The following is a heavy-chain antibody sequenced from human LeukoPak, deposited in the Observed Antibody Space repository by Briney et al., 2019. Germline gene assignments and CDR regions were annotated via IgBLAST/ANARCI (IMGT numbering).Heavy chain of an antibody. CDR3: ARGPRITIFGVVISGWFDP. J-gene: IGHJ5*02. D-gene: IGHD3-3*01. Sequence: KPSETLSLTCAVYGGSFSGYYWSWIRQPPGKGLEWIGEINHSGSTSYNPSLKSRVTISVDTSKNQFSLKLSSVTAADTAVYYCARGPRITIFGVVISGWFDPWGQGTLATVSS. CDR1: GGSFSGYY. V-gene: IGHV4-34*01. CDR2: INHSGST.